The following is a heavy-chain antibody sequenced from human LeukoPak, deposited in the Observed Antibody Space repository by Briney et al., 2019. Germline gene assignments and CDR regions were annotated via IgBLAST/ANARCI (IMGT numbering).Heavy chain of an antibody. J-gene: IGHJ4*02. CDR1: AFTCDDND. V-gene: IGHV3-9*01. CDR3: AKDIRGYFDY. CDR2: LSWNSASI. Sequence: GGSLRLSCSASAFTCDDNDMHRLRHAQGMGVEWLFGLSWNSASIGYADSVRGRMTISRANAKTSLYLQMSSLRAEDTALYYWAKDIRGYFDYWGQGTRVTVSS.